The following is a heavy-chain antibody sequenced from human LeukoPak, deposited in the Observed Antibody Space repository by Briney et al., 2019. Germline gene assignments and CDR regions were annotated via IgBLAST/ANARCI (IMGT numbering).Heavy chain of an antibody. CDR3: AKGDTQGYYYYYDLDV. Sequence: GASVQVSCKASGYTFTGYYMHWVRQAPGQGLEWMGWINPKSGATTYAQKFQDRVTLTRDTSINTAYMDLSGLASDDTAVFYCAKGDTQGYYYYYDLDVWGQGTTVTVS. J-gene: IGHJ6*02. CDR2: INPKSGAT. V-gene: IGHV1-2*02. CDR1: GYTFTGYY.